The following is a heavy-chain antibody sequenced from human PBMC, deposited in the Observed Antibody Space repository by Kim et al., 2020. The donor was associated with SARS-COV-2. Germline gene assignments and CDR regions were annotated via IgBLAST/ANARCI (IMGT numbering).Heavy chain of an antibody. Sequence: TPSLTSRVTISVDTSKNQFSLKLTSVTAADTAVYYCARHDSSSWVRVVDYWGQGTLVTVSS. CDR3: ARHDSSSWVRVVDY. V-gene: IGHV4-39*01. J-gene: IGHJ4*02. D-gene: IGHD6-13*01.